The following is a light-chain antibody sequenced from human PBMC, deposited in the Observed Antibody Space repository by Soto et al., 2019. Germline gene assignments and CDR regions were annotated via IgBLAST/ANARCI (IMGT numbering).Light chain of an antibody. CDR2: DAS. J-gene: IGKJ5*01. V-gene: IGKV3-11*01. Sequence: EIVLTQSPATLSLSPGERATLSCRASQSVSSYLAWYQQKPGQAPRLLIYDASNRATGIPARFSGSGSGTDFTLTISSLETEDFAVYYCQQRSNRPITFGQGPRLEIK. CDR3: QQRSNRPIT. CDR1: QSVSSY.